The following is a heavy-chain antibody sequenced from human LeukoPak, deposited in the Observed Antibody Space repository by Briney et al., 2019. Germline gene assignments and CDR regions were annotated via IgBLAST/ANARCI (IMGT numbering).Heavy chain of an antibody. CDR1: GGTFSSYA. CDR3: ARVVVVVVAALQEYYYYGMDV. J-gene: IGHJ6*02. D-gene: IGHD2-15*01. V-gene: IGHV1-69*04. Sequence: ASVKVSCKASGGTFSSYAISWVRQAPGQGLEWMGRIIPIFGIANYAQKFQGRVTITADKSTSTAYMELSSLRSEDTAVYYCARVVVVVVAALQEYYYYGMDVWGQGTTVTVSS. CDR2: IIPIFGIA.